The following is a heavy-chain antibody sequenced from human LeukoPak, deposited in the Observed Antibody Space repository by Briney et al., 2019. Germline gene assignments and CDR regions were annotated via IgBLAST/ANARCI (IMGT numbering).Heavy chain of an antibody. J-gene: IGHJ4*02. CDR2: ISGSGGST. D-gene: IGHD6-19*01. V-gene: IGHV3-23*01. Sequence: WGNLRRSCAATGFTFSGNAVSLGRRAPGKGQEWVSAISGSGGSTYYADSVKGRFTISRDNSKNTLYLQMNSLRAEDTAVYYCAKDLRPYSSGWYGYWGQGTLVTVSS. CDR1: GFTFSGNA. CDR3: AKDLRPYSSGWYGY.